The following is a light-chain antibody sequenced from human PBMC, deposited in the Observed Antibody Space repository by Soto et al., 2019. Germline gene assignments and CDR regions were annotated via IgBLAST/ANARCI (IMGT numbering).Light chain of an antibody. CDR3: LQDYNCPLT. Sequence: AIQLTQSPSSLSASVGDRVTITCRASQGIRNDLGWYQQKPGKAPKLLIYSASSLQSGVPSRFSGSGSGTDFTLTISSLQPEDFATYYCLQDYNCPLTFGQGTKVDNK. J-gene: IGKJ1*01. CDR2: SAS. V-gene: IGKV1-6*01. CDR1: QGIRND.